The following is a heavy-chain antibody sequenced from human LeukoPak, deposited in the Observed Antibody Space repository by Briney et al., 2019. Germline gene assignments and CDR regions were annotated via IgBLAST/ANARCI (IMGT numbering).Heavy chain of an antibody. V-gene: IGHV3-21*01. CDR3: ARFGVATSAFDY. D-gene: IGHD3-3*01. CDR2: ISSSSSSYI. CDR1: GFTFSSYS. Sequence: GGSLRLSCAASGFTFSSYSMNWVRQAPGKGLEWVSSISSSSSSYIYYADSVKGRFTISRDNAKNSLYLQMNSLRAEDTAVYYCARFGVATSAFDYWGQGTLVTVSP. J-gene: IGHJ4*02.